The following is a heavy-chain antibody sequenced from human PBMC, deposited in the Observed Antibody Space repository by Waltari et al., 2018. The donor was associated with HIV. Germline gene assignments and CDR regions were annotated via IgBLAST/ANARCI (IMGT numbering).Heavy chain of an antibody. V-gene: IGHV1-24*01. CDR3: VIDGGNYFHS. J-gene: IGHJ4*02. CDR1: RDTLSELS. CDR2: LNTEGEET. Sequence: QVHLVQSGAEVKKPWASVKVSCQAYRDTLSELSMHRVRQGPGKRVKWMGDLNTEGEETVYAQKFQGRMSMTADTSTDTAYMELRSLRSEDTAVYYCVIDGGNYFHSWGQGTLVTVSS.